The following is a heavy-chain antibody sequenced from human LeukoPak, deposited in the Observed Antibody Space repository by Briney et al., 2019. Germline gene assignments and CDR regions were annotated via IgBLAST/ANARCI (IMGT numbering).Heavy chain of an antibody. CDR1: GGSISSYY. V-gene: IGHV4-59*01. CDR2: IYYSGSA. CDR3: ARERSDWFDP. Sequence: PSETLSLTCTVSGGSISSYYWSWIRQPPGKGLEWIGYIYYSGSANYNPSLKSRVTISVDTSKNQFSLKLSSVPAADTAVYYCARERSDWFDPWGQGTLVTVSS. J-gene: IGHJ5*02.